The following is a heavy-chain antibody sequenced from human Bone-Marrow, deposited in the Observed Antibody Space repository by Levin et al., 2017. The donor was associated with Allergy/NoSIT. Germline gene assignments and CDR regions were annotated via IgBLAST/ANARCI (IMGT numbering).Heavy chain of an antibody. V-gene: IGHV3-21*01. D-gene: IGHD6-19*01. Sequence: MSGGSLRLSCAASGFTFSTYSLNWVRQAPGKGLEWVSSISSRSNYRYNADSAKGRFTIPRDNAENSLFQQMNSRRVEETAIYYCARDRISVAGNALDYWGQGTLVTVSS. CDR1: GFTFSTYS. CDR2: ISSRSNYR. J-gene: IGHJ4*02. CDR3: ARDRISVAGNALDY.